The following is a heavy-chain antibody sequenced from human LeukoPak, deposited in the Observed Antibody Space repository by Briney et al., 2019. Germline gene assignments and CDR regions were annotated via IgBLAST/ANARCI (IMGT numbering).Heavy chain of an antibody. Sequence: ASVKVSCKASGYTFTSYDINWVRQATGQGLEWMGWMNPNSGNTGYAQKFQGRVTITRNTSISTAYMELSSLRSEDTAVYYCAKLYSSGWPLECMDVWAKGPRSPSP. CDR2: MNPNSGNT. CDR3: AKLYSSGWPLECMDV. D-gene: IGHD6-19*01. CDR1: GYTFTSYD. V-gene: IGHV1-8*03. J-gene: IGHJ6*02.